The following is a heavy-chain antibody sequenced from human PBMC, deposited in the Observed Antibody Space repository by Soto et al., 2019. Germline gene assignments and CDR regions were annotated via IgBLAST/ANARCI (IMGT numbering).Heavy chain of an antibody. CDR2: IKSKTDGGTT. Sequence: GGSLRLSCAASGFTFSNAWMSWVRQAPGKGLEWVGRIKSKTDGGTTDYAAPVKGRFTISRDDSKNTRYLQMNSLKTEDTAVYYCTTVYYSNYGDYYYYYGMDVWGQGTTFTVAS. D-gene: IGHD4-4*01. J-gene: IGHJ6*02. V-gene: IGHV3-15*01. CDR3: TTVYYSNYGDYYYYYGMDV. CDR1: GFTFSNAW.